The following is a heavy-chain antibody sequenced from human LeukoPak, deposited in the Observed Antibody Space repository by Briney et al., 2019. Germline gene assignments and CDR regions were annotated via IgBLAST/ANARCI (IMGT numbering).Heavy chain of an antibody. J-gene: IGHJ6*02. V-gene: IGHV3-48*01. D-gene: IGHD3-10*01. Sequence: PGGSLRLSCAASGFAFSSYSMNWVRQAPGRGLEWVSYISSSSSTIYYADSVKGRFTISRDNSKNSLYLQMNSLRSEDTAVYYWARSRRRAWFGELLSTPYGMDVWGQGTTVTASS. CDR3: ARSRRRAWFGELLSTPYGMDV. CDR2: ISSSSSTI. CDR1: GFAFSSYS.